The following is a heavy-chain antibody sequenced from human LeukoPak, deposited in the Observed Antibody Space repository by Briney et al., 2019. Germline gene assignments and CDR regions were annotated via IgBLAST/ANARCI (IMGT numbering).Heavy chain of an antibody. CDR3: ATKKGVVAVAGTFDY. CDR1: GFTFSSYW. J-gene: IGHJ4*02. Sequence: PGGSLRLSCAGSGFTFSSYWIHWVRQVPGKGLVWVASISSSSTYIYNADSVKGRFTISRDNAKNSLYLQMNSLRAEDTAVYYCATKKGVVAVAGTFDYWGQGTLVTVSS. CDR2: ISSSSTYI. V-gene: IGHV3-21*03. D-gene: IGHD6-19*01.